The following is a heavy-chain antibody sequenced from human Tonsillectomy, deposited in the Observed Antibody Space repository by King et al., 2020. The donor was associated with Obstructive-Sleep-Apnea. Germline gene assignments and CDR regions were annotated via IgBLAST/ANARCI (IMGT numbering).Heavy chain of an antibody. Sequence: MQLQESGPGLVKPSETLSLTCTVSGDSISTSSYYWGWIRQSPGKGLEWIGTIYYSGSTYYNPSLKSRVTISVDTSKNQFSLRLTSVTAADTAVYYCARVGAPAVMVYAGFDDWGQGTLVTVSS. CDR1: GDSISTSSYY. CDR3: ARVGAPAVMVYAGFDD. CDR2: IYYSGST. D-gene: IGHD2-8*01. J-gene: IGHJ4*02. V-gene: IGHV4-39*07.